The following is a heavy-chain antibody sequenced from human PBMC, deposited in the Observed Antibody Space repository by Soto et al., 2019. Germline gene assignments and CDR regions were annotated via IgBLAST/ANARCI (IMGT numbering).Heavy chain of an antibody. CDR1: GGSISSGGYY. J-gene: IGHJ5*02. CDR2: IYYSGST. CDR3: ARDKAQGWFDP. Sequence: PSETLSLTCTVSGGSISSGGYYWSWIRQHPGKGLEWIGYIYYSGSTYYNPSLKSRVTISVDTSKNQFSLKLSSVTAADTAVYYCARDKAQGWFDPWGQGTLVTVSS. V-gene: IGHV4-31*03.